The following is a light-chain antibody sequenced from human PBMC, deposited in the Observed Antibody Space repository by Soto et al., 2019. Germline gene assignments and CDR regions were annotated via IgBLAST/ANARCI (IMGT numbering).Light chain of an antibody. Sequence: EIVLTQSPGTLSLSPWERATLSCGASQSVSSSYLAWYQQKPGQAPRPLIYGASSRATGIPDRFSGSGSGTDFTLTISRLEPEDFAVYYGQQYGNSPPTTFGQGTKVDIK. CDR1: QSVSSSY. CDR2: GAS. V-gene: IGKV3-20*01. J-gene: IGKJ1*01. CDR3: QQYGNSPPTT.